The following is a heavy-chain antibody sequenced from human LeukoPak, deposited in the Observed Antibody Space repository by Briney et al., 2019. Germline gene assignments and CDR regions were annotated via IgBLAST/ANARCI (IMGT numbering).Heavy chain of an antibody. CDR3: ATTDGEGGYFDY. CDR1: GFTFSSYG. D-gene: IGHD4-17*01. CDR2: IWYDGSNK. V-gene: IGHV3-33*01. J-gene: IGHJ4*02. Sequence: GGSLRLSCAASGFTFSSYGMHWVRQAPGKGLEWVAVIWYDGSNKYYADSVKGRFTISRDNSKNTLYLQMNSLRAEDTAVFYCATTDGEGGYFDYWGQGTLVTASS.